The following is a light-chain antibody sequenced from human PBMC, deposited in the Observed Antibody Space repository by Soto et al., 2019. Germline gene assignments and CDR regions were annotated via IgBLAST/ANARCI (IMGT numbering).Light chain of an antibody. CDR1: QSISSW. CDR3: QQYHTYWT. CDR2: KAS. V-gene: IGKV1-5*03. J-gene: IGKJ1*01. Sequence: DIQMTQSPSTLSASVGDRVTFTCRASQSISSWLAWYQQKPGEVPKLLIYKASNLESGVPSRFSGSGSGTEFTLTISSLQPDDVATYYCQQYHTYWTFGQGTKVEIK.